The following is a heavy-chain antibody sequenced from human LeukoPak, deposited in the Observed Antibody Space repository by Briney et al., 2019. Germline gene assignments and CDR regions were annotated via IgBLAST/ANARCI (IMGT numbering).Heavy chain of an antibody. V-gene: IGHV3-21*01. D-gene: IGHD5-12*01. J-gene: IGHJ4*02. CDR2: ISSSSSYI. CDR1: GFTFSSDS. CDR3: AKCTLDIVATIEGVDY. Sequence: PGGSLRLSCAASGFTFSSDSMNWVRQAPGKGLEWVSSISSSSSYIYYADSVKGRFTISRDNAKNSLYLQMNSLRAEDTAVYYCAKCTLDIVATIEGVDYWGQGTLVTVSS.